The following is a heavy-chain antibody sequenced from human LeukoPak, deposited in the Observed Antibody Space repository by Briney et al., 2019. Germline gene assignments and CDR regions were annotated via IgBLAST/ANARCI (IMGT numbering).Heavy chain of an antibody. D-gene: IGHD3-10*01. CDR1: GSTFSSHW. J-gene: IGHJ6*02. CDR2: IWYDGSNK. CDR3: ARASYGSESPGPFYYGVDV. V-gene: IGHV3-33*01. Sequence: GGSLRLSCEVSGSTFSSHWMHWVRQAPGKGLEWVAVIWYDGSNKYYADSVKGRFTISRDNSKNTLYLQMNSLRAEDTAVYYCARASYGSESPGPFYYGVDVWGQGTTVTVSS.